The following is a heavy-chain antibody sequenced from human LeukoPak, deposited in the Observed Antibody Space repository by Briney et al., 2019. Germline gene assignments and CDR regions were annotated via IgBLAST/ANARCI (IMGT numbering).Heavy chain of an antibody. CDR1: GYTFTSYD. J-gene: IGHJ5*02. CDR3: ARGKAGRGSHRHNWWFDP. Sequence: ASVKGSCKASGYTFTSYDINWVRQGTGQGLEWMGWMNPNSGNTGYAQKFQGRVTMTRNTSISTAYMELSSLRSEDTAVYYCARGKAGRGSHRHNWWFDPWGQGTLVTVSS. V-gene: IGHV1-8*01. CDR2: MNPNSGNT. D-gene: IGHD1-26*01.